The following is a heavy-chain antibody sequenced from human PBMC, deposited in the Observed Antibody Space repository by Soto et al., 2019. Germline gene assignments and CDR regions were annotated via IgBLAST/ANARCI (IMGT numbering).Heavy chain of an antibody. CDR3: ARDNWNYLGRYYFDY. J-gene: IGHJ4*02. Sequence: QVQLVQSGAEVKKPGASVKVSCKASGYTFTGYYIHWVRQAPGQGLEWMGGIIPIFGTANYAQKFQGRVTITADESTSTAYMELSSLRSEDTAVYYCARDNWNYLGRYYFDYWGQGTLVTVSS. D-gene: IGHD1-7*01. CDR2: IIPIFGTA. V-gene: IGHV1-69*01. CDR1: GYTFTGYY.